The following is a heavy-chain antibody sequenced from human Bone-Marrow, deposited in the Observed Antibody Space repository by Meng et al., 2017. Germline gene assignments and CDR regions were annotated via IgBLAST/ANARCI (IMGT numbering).Heavy chain of an antibody. D-gene: IGHD3-22*01. CDR3: ARETHYYDSRYFDY. Sequence: QVEPVEAGAEVKKPGSSVKVSCKASGGTFSSYAISWVRQAPGQGLEWMGGIIPIFGTANYAQKFQGRVTITADKSTSTAYMELSSLRSEDTAVYYCARETHYYDSRYFDYWGQGTLVTVSS. CDR2: IIPIFGTA. V-gene: IGHV1-69*06. CDR1: GGTFSSYA. J-gene: IGHJ4*02.